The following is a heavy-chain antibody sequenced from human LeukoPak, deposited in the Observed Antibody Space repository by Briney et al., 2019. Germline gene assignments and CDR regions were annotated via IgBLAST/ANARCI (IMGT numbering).Heavy chain of an antibody. CDR2: ISWNSGSI. CDR1: GFTFSSYA. D-gene: IGHD2-2*02. Sequence: GGSLRLSCAASGFTFSSYAMHWVRQAPGKGLEWVSGISWNSGSIGYADSVKGRFTISRDNAKNSLYLQMNSLRAEDTALYYCAKGLGSSTSCYTCAFDIWGQGTMVTVSS. J-gene: IGHJ3*02. CDR3: AKGLGSSTSCYTCAFDI. V-gene: IGHV3-9*01.